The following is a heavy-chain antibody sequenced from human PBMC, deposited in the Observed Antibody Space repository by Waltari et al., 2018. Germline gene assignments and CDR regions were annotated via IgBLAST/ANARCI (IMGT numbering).Heavy chain of an antibody. CDR3: ARDGEQHFWSGSLPLGYFDL. CDR1: GFTFSSYW. CDR2: IKQDGSEK. Sequence: EVQLVESGGGLVQPGGSLRLSCAASGFTFSSYWMSWVRQAPGMWLDWVANIKQDGSEKYYVDSVKGRFTISRDNAKNSLYLQMNSLRAEDTAVYYCARDGEQHFWSGSLPLGYFDLWGRGTLVTVSS. D-gene: IGHD3-3*02. V-gene: IGHV3-7*01. J-gene: IGHJ2*01.